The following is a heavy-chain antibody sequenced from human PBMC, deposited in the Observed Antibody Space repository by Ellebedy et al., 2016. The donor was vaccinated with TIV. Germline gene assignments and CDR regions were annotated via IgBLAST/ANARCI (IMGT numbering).Heavy chain of an antibody. J-gene: IGHJ3*02. D-gene: IGHD6-19*01. V-gene: IGHV4-59*12. CDR2: IYYGGGT. Sequence: MPSETLSLTCTVSGVSITTNYWSWIRQTPGKGLEWIGYIYYGGGTNYNPSLKGRVTLSLDTSKNNFSLNLTSVTAADTGVYYCARPYGSGWLGRSAFDIWGQGTMVTVSS. CDR1: GVSITTNY. CDR3: ARPYGSGWLGRSAFDI.